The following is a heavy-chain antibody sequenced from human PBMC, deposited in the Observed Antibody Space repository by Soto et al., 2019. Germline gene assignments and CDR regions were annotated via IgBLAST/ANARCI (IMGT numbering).Heavy chain of an antibody. J-gene: IGHJ6*02. CDR1: GYTFTSYY. V-gene: IGHV1-46*01. CDR2: INPSGGST. CDR3: ARDTAMVTHYYYYYGMDV. Sequence: ASVKVSCKASGYTFTSYYMHWVRQAPGQGLEWMGIINPSGGSTSYAQKFQGRVTMTRDTSTSTVYMELSSLRSEDTAVYYRARDTAMVTHYYYYYGMDVWGQGTTVTVSS. D-gene: IGHD5-18*01.